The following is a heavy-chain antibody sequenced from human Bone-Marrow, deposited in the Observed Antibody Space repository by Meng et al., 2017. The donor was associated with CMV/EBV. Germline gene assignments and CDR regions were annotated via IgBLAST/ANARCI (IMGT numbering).Heavy chain of an antibody. CDR3: AREFSIYGGFDP. V-gene: IGHV3-7*01. CDR2: IKQDGSEK. Sequence: SWIREPPGKGLEWVANIKQDGSEKYYVDSVKGRFTISRDKAKKSLYLQVDSRRGEDTAVYYCAREFSIYGGFDPWGQGTLVTVSS. D-gene: IGHD3-3*02. J-gene: IGHJ5*02.